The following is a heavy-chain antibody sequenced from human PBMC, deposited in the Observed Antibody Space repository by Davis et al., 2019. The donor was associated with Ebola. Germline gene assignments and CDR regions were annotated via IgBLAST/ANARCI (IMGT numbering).Heavy chain of an antibody. J-gene: IGHJ4*02. CDR1: GFSFSNGW. Sequence: PGGSLRLSCAASGFSFSNGWMSWVRQAPGKGLEWVGRIKSKTSGGTIDYAAPVKGRFSILRDDSKTTLYLQMTGLKTEDTAVYYCTTGLGLTDNDYWGQGTLVTVSS. CDR2: IKSKTSGGTI. CDR3: TTGLGLTDNDY. V-gene: IGHV3-15*01. D-gene: IGHD1-26*01.